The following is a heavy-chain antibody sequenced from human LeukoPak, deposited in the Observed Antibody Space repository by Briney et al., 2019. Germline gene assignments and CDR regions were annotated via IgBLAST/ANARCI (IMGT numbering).Heavy chain of an antibody. CDR1: GGSLSGYY. CDR2: INHSGST. V-gene: IGHV4-34*01. D-gene: IGHD3-22*01. J-gene: IGHJ5*02. Sequence: SETLSLTCAVYGGSLSGYYWSGIRQPPGKGLEWIGEINHSGSTNYNPSLKSRVTISVDTSKNQFSLKLSSVTAADTAVYYCARGKDYYDSSGYRSTWFDPWGQGTLVTVSS. CDR3: ARGKDYYDSSGYRSTWFDP.